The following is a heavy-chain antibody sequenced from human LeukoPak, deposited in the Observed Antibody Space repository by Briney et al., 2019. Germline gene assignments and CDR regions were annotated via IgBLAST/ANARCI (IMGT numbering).Heavy chain of an antibody. CDR3: ARDNPPNYGMDV. V-gene: IGHV1-46*01. CDR1: GYTFTSYY. J-gene: IGHJ6*02. Sequence: ASVKVSCKASGYTFTSYYMHWVRQAPGQGLEWVGIINPSGGSTSYAQKFQGRVTMTRDTSTSTVYMELSSLRSEDTAVYYCARDNPPNYGMDVWGQGTTVTVSS. CDR2: INPSGGST.